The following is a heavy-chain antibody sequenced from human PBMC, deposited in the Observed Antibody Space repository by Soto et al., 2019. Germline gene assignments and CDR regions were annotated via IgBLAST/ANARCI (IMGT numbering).Heavy chain of an antibody. D-gene: IGHD5-18*01. J-gene: IGHJ6*02. CDR3: AREPTRDTAMPWPDYYYGMDV. V-gene: IGHV3-33*01. CDR1: GFTFSSYG. CDR2: IWYDGSNK. Sequence: GGSLRLSCAASGFTFSSYGMHWVRQAPGKGLEWVAVIWYDGSNKYYADSVKGRFTISRDNSKNTLYLQMNSLRAEDTAVYYCAREPTRDTAMPWPDYYYGMDVWGQGTTVTVSS.